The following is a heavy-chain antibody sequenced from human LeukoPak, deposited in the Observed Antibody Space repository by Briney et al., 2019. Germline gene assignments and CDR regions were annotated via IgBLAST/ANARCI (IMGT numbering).Heavy chain of an antibody. D-gene: IGHD3-22*01. Sequence: ASVKVSCKASGYTFTDYYMHWVRQAPGQGLEWMGWINPNSGGTNYQGRVTMTRDTSISTVYMEMSRLRSDDTAVYYCARGPIVVVIALFDYWGQGTLVTVSS. CDR2: INPNSGGT. V-gene: IGHV1-2*02. J-gene: IGHJ4*02. CDR1: GYTFTDYY. CDR3: ARGPIVVVIALFDY.